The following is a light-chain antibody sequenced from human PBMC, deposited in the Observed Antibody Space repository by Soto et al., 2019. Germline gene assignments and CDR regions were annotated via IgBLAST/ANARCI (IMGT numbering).Light chain of an antibody. Sequence: EIVLMQSPGTLSLSPGERATLSCRASQTMTRAYVAWYQQKPGQAPRLLIYDASNRATGIPARFSASGSGTDFTLTISSLEPEDFAVYFCQQRANWPRTFGQGTKVDI. V-gene: IGKV3-11*01. J-gene: IGKJ2*02. CDR2: DAS. CDR3: QQRANWPRT. CDR1: QTMTRAY.